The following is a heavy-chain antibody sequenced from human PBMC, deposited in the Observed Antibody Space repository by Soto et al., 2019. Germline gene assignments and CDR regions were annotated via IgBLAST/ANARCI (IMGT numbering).Heavy chain of an antibody. Sequence: SETLSLTCTVSGGSINNSYWSWIRQPPGKGLKWIGYIYYSKDTNYNLSIKSRVTMLLDTAKSHFSLKLSSLTAADTAVYYCVRAGGGWSFDSWGQGTLVTVS. J-gene: IGHJ4*02. V-gene: IGHV4-59*08. CDR2: IYYSKDT. D-gene: IGHD6-19*01. CDR1: GGSINNSY. CDR3: VRAGGGWSFDS.